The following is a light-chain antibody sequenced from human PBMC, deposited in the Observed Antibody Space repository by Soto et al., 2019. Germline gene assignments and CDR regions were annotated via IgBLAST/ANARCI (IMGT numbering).Light chain of an antibody. J-gene: IGLJ1*01. CDR3: SSYTSSSSYV. CDR1: SSDVGAYQY. Sequence: QSALTQPASVSGSPGQSITLSCTGTSSDVGAYQYVSWYQQHPGKAPKLMIYDVSNRPSGVSNRFSGSKSGNTASLTISGLQAEDEADYYCSSYTSSSSYVFGTGTKVTVL. V-gene: IGLV2-14*03. CDR2: DVS.